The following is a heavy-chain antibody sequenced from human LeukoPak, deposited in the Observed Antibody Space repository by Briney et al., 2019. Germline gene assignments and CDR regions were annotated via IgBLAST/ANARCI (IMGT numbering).Heavy chain of an antibody. CDR3: ARDPPDYYDSSGPTYWYFDL. V-gene: IGHV3-7*01. D-gene: IGHD3-22*01. J-gene: IGHJ2*01. CDR1: GFTFSSYW. Sequence: GGSLRLSCAASGFTFSSYWMSWVRQAPGKGLEWVANIKQDGSEKYYVDSVKGRFTISRDSAKNSLYLQMNSLRAEDTAVYYCARDPPDYYDSSGPTYWYFDLWGRGTLVTVSS. CDR2: IKQDGSEK.